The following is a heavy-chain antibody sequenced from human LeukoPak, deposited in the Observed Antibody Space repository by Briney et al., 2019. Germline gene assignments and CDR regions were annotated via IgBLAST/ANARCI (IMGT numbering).Heavy chain of an antibody. D-gene: IGHD3-3*01. CDR3: ARAIWSGLYYYYYYMDV. CDR2: MNPNSGST. Sequence: GASVKVSCKASGYTFTSYDINWVRQATGQGLEWMGWMNPNSGSTGYAQKFQGRVTMTRNTSISTAYMELSSLRSEDTAVYYCARAIWSGLYYYYYYMDVWGKGTTVTVSS. V-gene: IGHV1-8*01. J-gene: IGHJ6*03. CDR1: GYTFTSYD.